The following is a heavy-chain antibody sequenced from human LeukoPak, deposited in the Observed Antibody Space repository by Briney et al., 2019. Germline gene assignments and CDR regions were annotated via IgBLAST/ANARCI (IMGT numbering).Heavy chain of an antibody. CDR1: GFTFSSYA. CDR3: ARDPGSYRYVFDY. V-gene: IGHV3-30*03. Sequence: PGGSLTLSCAASGFTFSSYAMSWVRQAPGKGLEWVAVISYDGSNKYYADSVKGRFTISRDNSKNTLYLQMNSLRAEDTAVYYCARDPGSYRYVFDYWGQGTLVTVSS. CDR2: ISYDGSNK. D-gene: IGHD3-16*02. J-gene: IGHJ4*02.